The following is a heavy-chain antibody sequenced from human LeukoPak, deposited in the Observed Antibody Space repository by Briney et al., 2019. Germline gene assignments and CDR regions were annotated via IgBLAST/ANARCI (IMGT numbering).Heavy chain of an antibody. V-gene: IGHV1-8*01. CDR3: ARESGDINWFDP. J-gene: IGHJ5*02. D-gene: IGHD4-17*01. CDR2: MNPNSGNT. CDR1: GYTFTSYD. Sequence: ASVKVSCKASGYTFTSYDINWVRQATGQGLEWMGWMNPNSGNTGYAQKFQGRVIMTRNTSISTAYMELSSLRSEDTAVYYCARESGDINWFDPWGQGTLVTVSS.